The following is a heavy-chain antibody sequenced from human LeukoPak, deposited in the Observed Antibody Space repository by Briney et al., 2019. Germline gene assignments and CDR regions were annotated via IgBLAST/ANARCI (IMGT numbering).Heavy chain of an antibody. CDR2: ISSSSSYI. Sequence: PGGSLRLSGAASGFTFSSYSMNWVRQAPGKGREWASSISSSSSYIYYADSVKGRFTISRDNAKNSLYLQMNSLRAEDTAVYYCARLHDYGDYWGNYFDYWGQGTLVTVSS. J-gene: IGHJ4*02. V-gene: IGHV3-21*04. CDR1: GFTFSSYS. D-gene: IGHD4-17*01. CDR3: ARLHDYGDYWGNYFDY.